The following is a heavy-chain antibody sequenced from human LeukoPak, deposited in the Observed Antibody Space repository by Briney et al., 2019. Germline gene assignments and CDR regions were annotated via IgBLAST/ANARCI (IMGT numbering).Heavy chain of an antibody. CDR2: IIPIFGTA. CDR3: ARAIRIAVAGTYYYYYYMDV. CDR1: GGTFSSYA. J-gene: IGHJ6*03. Sequence: SVKVSCKASGGTFSSYAISWVRQAPGQGLEWMGGIIPIFGTANYAQKFQGRVTITADKSTSTAYMELSSLRSEDTAVYYCARAIRIAVAGTYYYYYYMDVWGKGTTVTISS. D-gene: IGHD6-19*01. V-gene: IGHV1-69*06.